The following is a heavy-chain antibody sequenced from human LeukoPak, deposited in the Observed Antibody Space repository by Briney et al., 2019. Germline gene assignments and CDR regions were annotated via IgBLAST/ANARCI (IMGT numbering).Heavy chain of an antibody. J-gene: IGHJ4*01. Sequence: PGGSLRLSCAASGFTFSNYGMSCVRQAPGKGLEWVSTISGRDSNTYYADSVKGRFTISRDNSKNTLYLQMNSLRGDDTAVYYCAKRSDYGGDWKYFDFWGQGTLVTVSS. V-gene: IGHV3-23*01. CDR3: AKRSDYGGDWKYFDF. CDR2: ISGRDSNT. CDR1: GFTFSNYG. D-gene: IGHD4-23*01.